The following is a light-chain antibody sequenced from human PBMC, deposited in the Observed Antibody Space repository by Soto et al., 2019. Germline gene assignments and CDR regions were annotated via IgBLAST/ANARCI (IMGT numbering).Light chain of an antibody. V-gene: IGKV3-15*01. CDR2: GAS. J-gene: IGKJ1*01. CDR3: QQYNNWPPT. Sequence: EIEVTQSPATLSLSPGERGTLSCRASQSVASNLAWYQQKPGQAPRLLIFGASTRATGIPARFSGSESGTDFTLIISSLQSEDSAVYYCQQYNNWPPTFGQGTKVDIK. CDR1: QSVASN.